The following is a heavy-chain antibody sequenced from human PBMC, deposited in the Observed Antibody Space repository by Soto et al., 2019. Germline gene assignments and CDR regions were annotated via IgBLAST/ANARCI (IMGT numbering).Heavy chain of an antibody. V-gene: IGHV1-69*02. CDR2: INPTLRMS. CDR1: GDTFSFYS. CDR3: ASSYGSGYRAFDY. D-gene: IGHD3-10*01. Sequence: QVQLVQSGAEVKKPGSSVKVSCKASGDTFSFYSINWVRQAPGLGLEWMGRINPTLRMSNYAQRFQGRGTMTADKSTSAAYMELSSLRSEDTAMYYCASSYGSGYRAFDYWGQGALVTVSS. J-gene: IGHJ4*02.